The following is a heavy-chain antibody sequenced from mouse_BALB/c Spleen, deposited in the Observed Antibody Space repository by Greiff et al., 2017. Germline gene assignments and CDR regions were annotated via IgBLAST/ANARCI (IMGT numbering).Heavy chain of an antibody. CDR3: ARFPTNWDHYAMDY. D-gene: IGHD4-1*01. Sequence: QAQLKESGAELVKPGASVKLSCKASGYTFTSYWMHWVKQRPGQGLEWIGEIDPSDSYTNYNQKFKGKATLTVDKSSSTAYMQLSSLTSEDSAVYYCARFPTNWDHYAMDYWGQGTSVTVSS. CDR2: IDPSDSYT. V-gene: IGHV1-69*02. J-gene: IGHJ4*01. CDR1: GYTFTSYW.